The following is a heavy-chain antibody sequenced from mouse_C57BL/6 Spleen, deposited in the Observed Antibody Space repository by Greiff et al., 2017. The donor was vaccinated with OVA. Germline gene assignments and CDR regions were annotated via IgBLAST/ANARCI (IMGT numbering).Heavy chain of an antibody. V-gene: IGHV1-64*01. J-gene: IGHJ3*01. Sequence: QVQLKQPGAELVKPGASVKLSCKASGYTFTSYWMHWVKQRPGQGLEWIGMIHPNSGSTNYNEKFKSKATLTVDKSSSTAYMQLSSLTSEDSAVYYCARGGYDSWFAYWGQGTLVTVSA. CDR1: GYTFTSYW. CDR2: IHPNSGST. CDR3: ARGGYDSWFAY. D-gene: IGHD2-2*01.